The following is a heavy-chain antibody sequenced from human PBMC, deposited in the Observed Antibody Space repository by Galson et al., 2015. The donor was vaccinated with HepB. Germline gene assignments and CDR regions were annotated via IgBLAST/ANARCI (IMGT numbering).Heavy chain of an antibody. J-gene: IGHJ4*02. Sequence: SVKVSCKASGYTFSTYSITWVRQAPGQGLEWMGWISPNNRHTDYARKFQGRVTMTTDTSTTTAYMELRSLRSDDTAVYYCASDILPGFCSGTSCDTVFDYWGQGGGSLQEWGQGTLVTVSS. CDR1: GYTFSTYS. CDR3: ASDILPGFCSGTSCDTVFDYWGQGGGSLQE. CDR2: ISPNNRHT. V-gene: IGHV1-18*01. D-gene: IGHD2-2*02.